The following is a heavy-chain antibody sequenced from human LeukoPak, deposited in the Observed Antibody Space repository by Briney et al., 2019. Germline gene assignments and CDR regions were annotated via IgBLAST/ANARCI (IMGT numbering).Heavy chain of an antibody. CDR2: IYYSGST. D-gene: IGHD2-8*01. CDR3: ARVYPMRGPFDS. V-gene: IGHV4-59*08. CDR1: GASISTYY. Sequence: PSETLSLTCTVSGASISTYYWSWIRQPPGKGLEWIGYIYYSGSTNSNPSLKSRVTISVDTSKNLFSLKLTSVTAADTAMYYCARVYPMRGPFDSWGQGTLVTVSS. J-gene: IGHJ4*02.